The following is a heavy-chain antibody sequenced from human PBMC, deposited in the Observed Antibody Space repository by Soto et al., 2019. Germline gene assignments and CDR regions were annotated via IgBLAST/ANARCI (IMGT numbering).Heavy chain of an antibody. CDR2: ISYSGNT. Sequence: PSETLSLTCSVAGAFVSSSDYHWTWIRQSPGKGLEWIGYISYSGNTNYDPSLESRVTISLDTSNNQFSMSLRSVTAADTATYYCARQLDSTAFDYWGRGTLVTVSS. CDR3: ARQLDSTAFDY. V-gene: IGHV4-61*08. D-gene: IGHD4-17*01. CDR1: GAFVSSSDYH. J-gene: IGHJ4*02.